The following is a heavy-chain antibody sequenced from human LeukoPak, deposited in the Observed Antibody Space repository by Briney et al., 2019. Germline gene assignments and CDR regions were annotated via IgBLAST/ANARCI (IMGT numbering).Heavy chain of an antibody. CDR2: IRYDGSNK. V-gene: IGHV3-30*02. D-gene: IGHD6-13*01. CDR1: GFTVSSNY. Sequence: PGGSLRLSCAASGFTVSSNYMSWVRQAPGKGLEWVAFIRYDGSNKYYADSVKGRFTISRDNAKNSLYLQMNSLRAEDTAVYYCTRETSSSWPYCDSWGQGTLVTVSS. J-gene: IGHJ4*02. CDR3: TRETSSSWPYCDS.